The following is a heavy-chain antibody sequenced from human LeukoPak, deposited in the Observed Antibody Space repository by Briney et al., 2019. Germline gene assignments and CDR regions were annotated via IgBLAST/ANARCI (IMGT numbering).Heavy chain of an antibody. D-gene: IGHD2-2*01. J-gene: IGHJ4*02. Sequence: PGRSLRLSRAASGFTFSTYGMHWVRQAPGKGLEWVAFIDYGGSYKYYADSAKGRFTISRDNSRNTLYLQMNSLRVEDTAVYYCARTILPALDYWGQGTLVTVSS. CDR3: ARTILPALDY. V-gene: IGHV3-30*19. CDR2: IDYGGSYK. CDR1: GFTFSTYG.